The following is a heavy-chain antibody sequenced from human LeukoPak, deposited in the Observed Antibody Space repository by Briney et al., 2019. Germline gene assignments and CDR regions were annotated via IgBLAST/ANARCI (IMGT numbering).Heavy chain of an antibody. V-gene: IGHV3-21*01. D-gene: IGHD3-22*01. Sequence: GGSLRLSCAASGFTFSSYSMNWVRQAPGKGLEWVSSISSSSSYIYYADSVKGRFTISRDNAKNSLYLQMNSLRAEDTAVYYCARVGYYYDNSGYYADYWGQGTLVTVSS. CDR1: GFTFSSYS. CDR2: ISSSSSYI. CDR3: ARVGYYYDNSGYYADY. J-gene: IGHJ4*02.